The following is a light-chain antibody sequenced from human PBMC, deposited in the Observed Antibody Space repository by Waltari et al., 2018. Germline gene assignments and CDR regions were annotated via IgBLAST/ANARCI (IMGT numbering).Light chain of an antibody. CDR3: QHHTKRLWT. CDR2: GAS. V-gene: IGKV3-15*01. Sequence: IVVTQSPATLSLSPGERATLSCRASQSVTSELAWYQQNPGQTPRLLIYGASTSATNIPAMFSGSWSGTDFTITSNRLRSEDVANYYCQHHTKRLWTFGQGTRVEI. CDR1: QSVTSE. J-gene: IGKJ1*01.